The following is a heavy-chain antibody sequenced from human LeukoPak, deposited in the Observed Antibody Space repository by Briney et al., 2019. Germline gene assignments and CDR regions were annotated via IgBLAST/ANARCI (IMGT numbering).Heavy chain of an antibody. D-gene: IGHD2-2*01. J-gene: IGHJ4*02. V-gene: IGHV3-23*01. Sequence: PGGSLRLSCAASGFTFSSYAMTWVRQAPGKGLEWDSTIRGSDDSTYYADSVEGRFTISRGNSKNTLYLQMNSLRAEDTAIYYCAKDTGPPAGITADYWGQGTLVTVSS. CDR2: IRGSDDST. CDR3: AKDTGPPAGITADY. CDR1: GFTFSSYA.